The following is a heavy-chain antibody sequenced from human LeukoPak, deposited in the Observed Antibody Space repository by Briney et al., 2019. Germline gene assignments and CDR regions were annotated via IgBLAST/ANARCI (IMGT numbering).Heavy chain of an antibody. D-gene: IGHD2-2*01. J-gene: IGHJ5*02. CDR3: AMPYCSSTSCRTDWFDP. CDR1: GGTFSSYA. CDR2: IIPILGIA. V-gene: IGHV1-69*04. Sequence: GASVKVSCKASGGTFSSYAISWVRQAPGQGLEWMGRIIPILGIANYAQKFQGRVTITADKSTSTAYMELSRLRSEDTAVYYCAMPYCSSTSCRTDWFDPWGQGTLVTVSS.